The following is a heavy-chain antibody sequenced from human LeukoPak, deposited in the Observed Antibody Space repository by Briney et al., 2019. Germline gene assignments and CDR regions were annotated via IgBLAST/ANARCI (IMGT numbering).Heavy chain of an antibody. Sequence: EASVKVSCKASGYTFTGYYMHWVRQAPGQGLEWMGWINPNSGGTNYAQKFQGRVTMTRDTSISTAYMELSRLRSDDTAVYYCARSGSTIFGVVIPDAFDIWGQGTMVTVSS. CDR1: GYTFTGYY. CDR2: INPNSGGT. CDR3: ARSGSTIFGVVIPDAFDI. J-gene: IGHJ3*02. V-gene: IGHV1-2*02. D-gene: IGHD3-3*01.